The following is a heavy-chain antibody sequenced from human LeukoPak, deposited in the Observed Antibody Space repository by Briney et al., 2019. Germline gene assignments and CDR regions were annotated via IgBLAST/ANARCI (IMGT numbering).Heavy chain of an antibody. CDR2: INWNGGST. CDR1: GFTFDDYG. Sequence: GGSLRLSCAASGFTFDDYGMSWVRQAPGKGLEWVSGINWNGGSTGYADSVKGRFTISRDNAKNSLYLQMNSLRAEDTAVYYCARVGELLELLYAFDIWGQGTMVTVSS. CDR3: ARVGELLELLYAFDI. D-gene: IGHD1-7*01. V-gene: IGHV3-20*04. J-gene: IGHJ3*02.